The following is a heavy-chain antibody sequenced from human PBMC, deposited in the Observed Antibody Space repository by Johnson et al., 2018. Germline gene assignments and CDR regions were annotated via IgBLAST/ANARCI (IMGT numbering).Heavy chain of an antibody. J-gene: IGHJ1*01. D-gene: IGHD3-22*01. CDR1: GYDFTNFW. Sequence: EVQLLEPGAEVKKPGESLKISCKGSGYDFTNFWIAWVRQMPGKGLEWMGIIYPGDSDTRYSPSFPAQVTISAAKSTTTAYLQGSSLKAPDTAMDYCAGQGADSSGYYKSFQHWGQGTLVTVSS. CDR3: AGQGADSSGYYKSFQH. V-gene: IGHV5-51*03. CDR2: IYPGDSDT.